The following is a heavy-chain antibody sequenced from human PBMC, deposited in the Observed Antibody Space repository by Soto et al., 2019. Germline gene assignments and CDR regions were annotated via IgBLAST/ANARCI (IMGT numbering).Heavy chain of an antibody. J-gene: IGHJ4*02. V-gene: IGHV5-51*01. Sequence: GESLKISCKGSGYSFTSYWIGWVRQMPGKGLEWMGIIYPGDSDTRYSPSFQGQVTISADKSISTAYLQWSSLKASDTAIYYCARQPDYNILTGYLYYFDYWGQGTPVTVSS. CDR2: IYPGDSDT. D-gene: IGHD3-9*01. CDR3: ARQPDYNILTGYLYYFDY. CDR1: GYSFTSYW.